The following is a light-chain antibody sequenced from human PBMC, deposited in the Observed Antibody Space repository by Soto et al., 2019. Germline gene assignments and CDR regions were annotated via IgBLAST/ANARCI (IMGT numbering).Light chain of an antibody. CDR1: QGISNY. Sequence: DIQMTQSPSSLSASVGDRVTITCRASQGISNYLAWYQQKPGKVPKLLTYAASTLQSGVPSRFSGSGSGTDFTLTITSLQPEDVATYYYQKYNGAPRAFGQGTKVEIK. CDR2: AAS. CDR3: QKYNGAPRA. J-gene: IGKJ1*01. V-gene: IGKV1-27*01.